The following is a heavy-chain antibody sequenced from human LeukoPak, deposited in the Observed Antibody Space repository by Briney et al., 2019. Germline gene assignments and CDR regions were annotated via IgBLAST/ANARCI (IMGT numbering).Heavy chain of an antibody. V-gene: IGHV5-51*01. CDR2: IYPGDSDT. CDR3: AREFVGYGDAFDI. CDR1: GYSFTSYW. D-gene: IGHD3-16*01. Sequence: GESLKISCKGSGYSFTSYWIGWVRQMPGKGLEWMGIIYPGDSDTRYSPSFQGRVTISADKSISTAYLQWSSLKASDTAMYYCAREFVGYGDAFDIWGQGTMVTVSS. J-gene: IGHJ3*02.